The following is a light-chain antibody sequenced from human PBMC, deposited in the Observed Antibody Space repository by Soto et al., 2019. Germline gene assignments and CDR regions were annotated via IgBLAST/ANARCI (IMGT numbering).Light chain of an antibody. CDR2: GVS. J-gene: IGLJ2*01. CDR1: SSDVGDYKY. CDR3: SSYTSSNTL. Sequence: QSALTQPASVSGSPGQSITISCTGTSSDVGDYKYVSWYQQHPGKAPKLMIYGVSNRPSGVSNRFSGSKSGNTASLTISGLQAEDEADYYCSSYTSSNTLFGGGTKLTVL. V-gene: IGLV2-14*01.